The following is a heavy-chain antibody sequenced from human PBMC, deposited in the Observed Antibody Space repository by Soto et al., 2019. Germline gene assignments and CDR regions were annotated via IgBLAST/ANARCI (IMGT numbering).Heavy chain of an antibody. CDR1: GVSRRSYY. Sequence: QVHLHESGPGLVKPSETLSLTGTVSGVSRRSYYWSWIRQPAGKGLEGIGRGYANGNTYFRPSLRGRVAMSVDTSKNQFTLNLTSVTAADSGVYYCGRDQMGLTQRGGEWGQGALVVVS. J-gene: IGHJ4*02. D-gene: IGHD3-16*01. V-gene: IGHV4-4*07. CDR2: GYANGNT. CDR3: GRDQMGLTQRGGE.